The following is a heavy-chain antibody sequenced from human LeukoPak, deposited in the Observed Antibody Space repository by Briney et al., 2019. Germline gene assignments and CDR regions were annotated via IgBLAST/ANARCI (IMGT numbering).Heavy chain of an antibody. Sequence: PGGALRLSCAASGFTFSSYWMSWVRQAPGKGLEWGANIKQDGSEKYYVDSVKGRFTISRDNAKNSLYLQMNSLRAEDTAVYYCARVGAFRAFDIWGQGKMVTVSS. V-gene: IGHV3-7*01. CDR3: ARVGAFRAFDI. J-gene: IGHJ3*02. D-gene: IGHD3-16*01. CDR1: GFTFSSYW. CDR2: IKQDGSEK.